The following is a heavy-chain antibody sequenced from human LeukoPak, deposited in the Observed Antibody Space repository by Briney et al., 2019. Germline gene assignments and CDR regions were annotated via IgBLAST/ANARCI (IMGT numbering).Heavy chain of an antibody. CDR1: GGTFSSYA. Sequence: SVKVSCKASGGTFSSYAISWVRQAPGQGLEWMGRIIPILGIANYAQKFQGRVTITADKSTSTAYMELSSLRSEDTAVYYCARDRNYGDCRSVLDYWGQGTLVTVSS. D-gene: IGHD4-17*01. CDR3: ARDRNYGDCRSVLDY. V-gene: IGHV1-69*04. CDR2: IIPILGIA. J-gene: IGHJ4*02.